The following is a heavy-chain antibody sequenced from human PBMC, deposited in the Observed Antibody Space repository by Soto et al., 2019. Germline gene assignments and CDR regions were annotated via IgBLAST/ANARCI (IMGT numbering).Heavy chain of an antibody. D-gene: IGHD3-22*01. CDR3: ARESYDSSGYSDALDI. V-gene: IGHV4-31*03. J-gene: IGHJ3*02. Sequence: QVQLQESGPGLVKPSQTLSLTCTVSGGSFSSGGYYWSWIRQHPGKGLEWIGYIYYSGSTYYNPYLKSRVTISVDTSKNQFSLKLSSVTAAVTAVYYCARESYDSSGYSDALDIWGQGTMVTVSS. CDR2: IYYSGST. CDR1: GGSFSSGGYY.